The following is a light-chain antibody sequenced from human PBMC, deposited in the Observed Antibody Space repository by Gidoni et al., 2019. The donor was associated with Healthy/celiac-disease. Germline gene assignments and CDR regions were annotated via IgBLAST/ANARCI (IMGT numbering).Light chain of an antibody. CDR3: QLAYT. J-gene: IGKJ2*01. CDR1: QSVSSSY. CDR2: GAS. Sequence: EMVMTQSTGTLSLSPGERATLSCRASQSVSSSYLAWYQQKPGQAPRLLIYGASSRATGIPDRFSGSGSGTDFTLTISRLEPEDFAVYYCQLAYTFGQGTKLEIK. V-gene: IGKV3-20*01.